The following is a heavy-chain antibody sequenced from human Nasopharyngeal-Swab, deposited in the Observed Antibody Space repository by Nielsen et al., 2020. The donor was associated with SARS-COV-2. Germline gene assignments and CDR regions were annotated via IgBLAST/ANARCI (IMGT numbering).Heavy chain of an antibody. Sequence: WIRQPPGKGLEWVAVIWYDGSNKYYADSVKGRFTISRDNSKNTLYLQMNSLRAEDTAVYYCARGTCDNSGWRPGMDVWGQGTTVTVSS. V-gene: IGHV3-33*01. CDR2: IWYDGSNK. J-gene: IGHJ6*02. CDR3: ARGTCDNSGWRPGMDV. D-gene: IGHD6-19*01.